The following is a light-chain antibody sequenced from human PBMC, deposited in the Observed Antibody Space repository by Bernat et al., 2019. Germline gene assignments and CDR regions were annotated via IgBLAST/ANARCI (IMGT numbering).Light chain of an antibody. V-gene: IGKV1-39*01. CDR2: TAS. CDR1: QNIIIY. Sequence: DIQMTQSPSSLSASVGDRVTITCRASQNIIIYLNWYQQKPGKAPKLLIYTASSLQSGVPSRFSGSGSGTDFTLTIGSLQPEDFAVYYCQQSYTTPTFGQGTKVEIK. J-gene: IGKJ1*01. CDR3: QQSYTTPT.